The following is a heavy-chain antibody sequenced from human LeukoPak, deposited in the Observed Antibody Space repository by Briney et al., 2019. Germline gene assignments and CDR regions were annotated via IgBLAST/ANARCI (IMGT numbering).Heavy chain of an antibody. V-gene: IGHV3-33*01. CDR1: GFTFSSYG. Sequence: GGSLRLSCAASGFTFSSYGMHWVRQAPGKGLEWVAVIWYDGSNKYYADSVKGRFTISRDNSKNTLYLQMNSLRAEDTAVYYCARDFGSSWLYYFDYWGQGTLVTVSS. CDR3: ARDFGSSWLYYFDY. CDR2: IWYDGSNK. J-gene: IGHJ4*02. D-gene: IGHD6-13*01.